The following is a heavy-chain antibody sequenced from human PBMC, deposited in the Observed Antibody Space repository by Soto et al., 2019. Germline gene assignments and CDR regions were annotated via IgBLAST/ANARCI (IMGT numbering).Heavy chain of an antibody. CDR1: GGTFSSYA. V-gene: IGHV1-69*06. D-gene: IGHD2-2*01. CDR2: IIPIFGTA. Sequence: QVQLVQSGAEVKKPGSSVKVSCKASGGTFSSYAISWVRQAPGQGLEWMGGIIPIFGTANYAQKFQGRVTITADKSTSTAYTELSSLRSEDTAVYYCAREYCSSTSCYLGTYYYYYYGMDVWGQGTTVTVSS. CDR3: AREYCSSTSCYLGTYYYYYYGMDV. J-gene: IGHJ6*02.